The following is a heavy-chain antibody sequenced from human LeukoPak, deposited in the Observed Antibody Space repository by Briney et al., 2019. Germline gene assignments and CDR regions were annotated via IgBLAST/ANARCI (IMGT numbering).Heavy chain of an antibody. CDR2: ISSSGSYI. D-gene: IGHD4-17*01. Sequence: GGSLRLSCAASGFTFSSYSMNWVRQAPGKGLEWVSSISSSGSYIYYADSVKGRFTISRDNAKKSLYLQMNSLRVEDTAVYYCVRSPSTVTPRGFDYWGQGTLDTVSS. CDR3: VRSPSTVTPRGFDY. V-gene: IGHV3-21*04. CDR1: GFTFSSYS. J-gene: IGHJ4*02.